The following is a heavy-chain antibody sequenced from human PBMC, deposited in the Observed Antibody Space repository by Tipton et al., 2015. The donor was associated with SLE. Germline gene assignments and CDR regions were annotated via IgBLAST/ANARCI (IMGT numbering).Heavy chain of an antibody. CDR2: IYYSGST. Sequence: TLSLTCNVSGGSISSHYWSWIRQPPGKGLEWIGYIYYSGSTNYNPSLKSRVTISVDTSKNQFSLKLSSVTAADTAVYYCARHSEEAFDIWGQGTMVTVSS. D-gene: IGHD2-21*01. J-gene: IGHJ3*02. CDR3: ARHSEEAFDI. V-gene: IGHV4-59*11. CDR1: GGSISSHY.